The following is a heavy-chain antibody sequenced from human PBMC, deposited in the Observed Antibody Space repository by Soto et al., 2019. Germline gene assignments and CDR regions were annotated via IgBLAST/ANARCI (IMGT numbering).Heavy chain of an antibody. CDR2: IIPIFGTA. CDR1: GGTFSSYA. J-gene: IGHJ4*02. V-gene: IGHV1-69*13. Sequence: ASVKVSCKASGGTFSSYAISWVRQAPGQGLEWMGGIIPIFGTANYAQKFQGRVTITADESTSTAYMELSSLRSEDTAVYYCARVPIRITIFGVVIQDPFDYWGQGTLVTVSS. CDR3: ARVPIRITIFGVVIQDPFDY. D-gene: IGHD3-3*01.